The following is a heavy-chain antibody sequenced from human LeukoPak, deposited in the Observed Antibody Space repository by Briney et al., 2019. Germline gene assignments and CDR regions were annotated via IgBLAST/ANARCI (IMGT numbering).Heavy chain of an antibody. D-gene: IGHD6-13*01. J-gene: IGHJ4*02. Sequence: GGSLRLSCAGSGFTFRSYWMTWVRQAPGKGLEWVANIKQDGSEKYYVDSVKGRFTISRDNAQNSLYLQMNGLRAEDTAVYYCARPRDSGWSKTWDYWGQGILVTVSS. CDR3: ARPRDSGWSKTWDY. V-gene: IGHV3-7*03. CDR1: GFTFRSYW. CDR2: IKQDGSEK.